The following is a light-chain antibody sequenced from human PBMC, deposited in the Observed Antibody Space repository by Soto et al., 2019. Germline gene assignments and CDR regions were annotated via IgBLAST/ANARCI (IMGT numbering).Light chain of an antibody. CDR2: AAS. V-gene: IGKV1-39*01. J-gene: IGKJ1*01. CDR1: QSIVTY. CDR3: QQSYSTPPWT. Sequence: DIQMTQSPSSLSASVGDIVTITFRASQSIVTYLNWYLQKPGKAPKLLIYAASNLQSGVPSRFSGSGSGTDFTLTISSLQPEDFATYFCQQSYSTPPWTFGQGTKVDI.